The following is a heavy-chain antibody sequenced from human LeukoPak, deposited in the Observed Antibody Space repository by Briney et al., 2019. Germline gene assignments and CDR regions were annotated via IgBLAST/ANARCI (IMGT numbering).Heavy chain of an antibody. V-gene: IGHV3-7*03. CDR1: GFIFSGSW. D-gene: IGHD2-15*01. CDR3: TTDTWYSAGH. Sequence: GGSLRLSCTASGFIFSGSWMAWIRQAPWKGREWVAIIKKDGSEKYYVDSMKGRFTISRDNAKNSLFLQMNSLRAEDTAIYYCTTDTWYSAGHWGQGTLVTVSS. J-gene: IGHJ4*02. CDR2: IKKDGSEK.